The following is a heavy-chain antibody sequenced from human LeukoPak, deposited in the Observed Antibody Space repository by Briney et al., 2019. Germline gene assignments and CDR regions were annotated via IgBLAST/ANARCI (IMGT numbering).Heavy chain of an antibody. CDR1: GFTFSSYG. J-gene: IGHJ6*02. D-gene: IGHD6-6*01. V-gene: IGHV3-30*18. Sequence: PGGSLRLSCAASGFTFSSYGMRWVRQAPGKGLEWVAVISYDGSNKYYADSGKGRFTISRDNSKNPLYLQMNSLRAEDTAVYYCAKAVEYSSSSYYYYYGMDVWGQGTTVTVSS. CDR2: ISYDGSNK. CDR3: AKAVEYSSSSYYYYYGMDV.